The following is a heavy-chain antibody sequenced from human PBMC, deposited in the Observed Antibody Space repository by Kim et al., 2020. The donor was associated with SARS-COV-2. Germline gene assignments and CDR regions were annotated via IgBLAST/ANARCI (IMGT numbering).Heavy chain of an antibody. D-gene: IGHD1-1*01. J-gene: IGHJ6*02. V-gene: IGHV3-53*01. Sequence: GGSLRLSCAASGFTVSSNYMSWVRQAPGKGLEWVSVIYSGGSTSYSAAVKDRFPIFSNNSTNTPYLQMNSIIGADTAAYYFSGSTGTTPYFYVVVVCGQG. CDR3: SGSTGTTPYFYVVVV. CDR1: GFTVSSNY. CDR2: IYSGGST.